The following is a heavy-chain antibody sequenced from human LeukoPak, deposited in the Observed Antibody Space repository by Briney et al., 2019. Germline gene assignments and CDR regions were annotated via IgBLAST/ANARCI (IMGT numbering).Heavy chain of an antibody. Sequence: GGSLRLSCAASGFTFQNYAMSWVRQAPGKGLEWVSSISSSSSYIYYADSVKGRFTISRDNAKNSLYLQMNSLRAEDTAVYYCARDLYGDYPWDYWGQGTLVTVSS. CDR1: GFTFQNYA. J-gene: IGHJ4*02. CDR3: ARDLYGDYPWDY. D-gene: IGHD4-17*01. CDR2: ISSSSSYI. V-gene: IGHV3-21*01.